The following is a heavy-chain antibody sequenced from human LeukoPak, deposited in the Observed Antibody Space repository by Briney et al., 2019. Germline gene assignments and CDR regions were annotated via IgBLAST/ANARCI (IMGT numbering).Heavy chain of an antibody. D-gene: IGHD3-22*01. CDR3: AKDQNYYDSSGYFDAFDI. J-gene: IGHJ3*02. CDR2: IRYDGSNK. Sequence: GGSLRLSCAASGFTFSTYTMSWVRQAPGKGLEWVAFIRYDGSNKYYADSVKGRFTISRDNSKNTLYLQMNSLRAEDTAVYYCAKDQNYYDSSGYFDAFDIWGQGTMVTVSS. V-gene: IGHV3-30*02. CDR1: GFTFSTYT.